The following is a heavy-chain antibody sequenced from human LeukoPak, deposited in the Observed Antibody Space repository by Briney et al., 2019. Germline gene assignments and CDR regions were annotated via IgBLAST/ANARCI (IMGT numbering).Heavy chain of an antibody. J-gene: IGHJ6*02. D-gene: IGHD3-10*01. V-gene: IGHV1-2*02. CDR2: IDPNSGGT. CDR1: GYTFTGYY. CDR3: ARDPSRYYGSGSYYSFMDV. Sequence: ASVKVSCKASGYTFTGYYMHWVRQAPGQGLEWMGWIDPNSGGTIYAQKFQGRVTMTRDTSISTAYMELSRLRSDDTAVYYCARDPSRYYGSGSYYSFMDVWGQGTTVTVSS.